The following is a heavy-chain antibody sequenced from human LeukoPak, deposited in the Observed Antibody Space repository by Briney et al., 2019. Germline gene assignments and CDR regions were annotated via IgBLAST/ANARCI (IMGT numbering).Heavy chain of an antibody. D-gene: IGHD1-26*01. Sequence: GASVKVSCKASGGTFSSYAISWVRQAPGQGLEWMGGIIPIFGTANYAQKFQGRVTITADESTSTAYMELSSLRSEDTAVYYCARGRWELLVQGAFDIWGQGTMVTVSS. CDR2: IIPIFGTA. CDR1: GGTFSSYA. V-gene: IGHV1-69*01. CDR3: ARGRWELLVQGAFDI. J-gene: IGHJ3*02.